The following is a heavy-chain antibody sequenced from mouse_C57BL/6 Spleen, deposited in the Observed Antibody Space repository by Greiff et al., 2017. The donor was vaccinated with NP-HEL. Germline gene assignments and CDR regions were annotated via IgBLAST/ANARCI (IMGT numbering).Heavy chain of an antibody. J-gene: IGHJ2*01. D-gene: IGHD2-10*01. V-gene: IGHV1-15*01. CDR2: IDPETGGT. CDR3: TRRGAYPPYFDY. Sequence: VQLQQSGAELVRPGASVTLSCKASGYTFTDYEMHWVKQTPVHGLEWIGAIDPETGGTAYNQKFKGKAILTADKSSSTAYMELRSLTSEDSAVYYCTRRGAYPPYFDYWGQGTTLTVSS. CDR1: GYTFTDYE.